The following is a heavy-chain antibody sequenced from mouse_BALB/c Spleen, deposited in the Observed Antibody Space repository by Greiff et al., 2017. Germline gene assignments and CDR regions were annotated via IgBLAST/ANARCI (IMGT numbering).Heavy chain of an antibody. V-gene: IGHV5-4*02. CDR3: ARDDYGSSRRFAY. D-gene: IGHD1-1*01. Sequence: EVMLVESGGGLVKPGGSLKLSCAASGFTFSDYYMYWVRQTPEKRLEWVATISDGGSYTYYPDSVKGRFTISRDNAKNNLYLQMSSLKSEDTAMYYCARDDYGSSRRFAYWGQGTLVTVSA. J-gene: IGHJ3*01. CDR2: ISDGGSYT. CDR1: GFTFSDYY.